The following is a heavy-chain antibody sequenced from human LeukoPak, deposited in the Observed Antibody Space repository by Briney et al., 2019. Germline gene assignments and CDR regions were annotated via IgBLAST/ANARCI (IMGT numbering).Heavy chain of an antibody. D-gene: IGHD3-22*01. Sequence: GESLKISCKASGYSFTNYWIGWVRQMPGKGLEWMGIIYPGDSDTKYSPSFQGQVTISVDRSISTAYLQWSSLKASDTAMYYCARHIDYYDSSGYPAYYMDVWGKGTTVTISS. J-gene: IGHJ6*03. CDR1: GYSFTNYW. CDR3: ARHIDYYDSSGYPAYYMDV. V-gene: IGHV5-51*01. CDR2: IYPGDSDT.